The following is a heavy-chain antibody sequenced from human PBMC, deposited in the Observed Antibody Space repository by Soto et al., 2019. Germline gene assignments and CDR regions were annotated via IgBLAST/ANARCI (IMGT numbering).Heavy chain of an antibody. D-gene: IGHD1-1*01. V-gene: IGHV1-24*01. Sequence: GASVKVSCKVSGYTLTELSMHWVRQAPGKGLEWMGGFDPEDGETIYAQKFQGRVTMTEDTSTDTAYMELSSLRSEDTAVYYFATAFPPHINWNEPPRFDYWGQGTLVTVSS. CDR3: ATAFPPHINWNEPPRFDY. CDR2: FDPEDGET. J-gene: IGHJ4*02. CDR1: GYTLTELS.